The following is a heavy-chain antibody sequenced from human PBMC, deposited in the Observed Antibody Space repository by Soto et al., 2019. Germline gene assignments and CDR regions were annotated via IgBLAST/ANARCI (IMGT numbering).Heavy chain of an antibody. D-gene: IGHD3-10*01. Sequence: QVQLVESGGGVVQPGRSLRLSCAASGFTFSSYGMHWVRQAPGKGLEWVAVISYDGRNKFYADSVKGRFTISRDNSKTTLYLQMNSLRAEDTAVYYCAKDGLWCGEFADYYGMDVWGQGTTVTVSS. CDR1: GFTFSSYG. J-gene: IGHJ6*02. CDR3: AKDGLWCGEFADYYGMDV. V-gene: IGHV3-30*18. CDR2: ISYDGRNK.